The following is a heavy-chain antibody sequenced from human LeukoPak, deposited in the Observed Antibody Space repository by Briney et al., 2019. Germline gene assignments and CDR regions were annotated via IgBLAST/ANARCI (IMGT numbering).Heavy chain of an antibody. CDR1: GFTFSSYA. J-gene: IGHJ1*01. Sequence: PGGSLRLSCAASGFTFSSYAMSWVRQAPGKGLESVSLISGSGGNTYYADSVKGRFTISRDNSKNTLYLQMNSLRAEGTAVYYCAKEGITFGGVIVKHFQHWGQGTLVTVSS. CDR3: AKEGITFGGVIVKHFQH. V-gene: IGHV3-23*01. CDR2: ISGSGGNT. D-gene: IGHD3-16*02.